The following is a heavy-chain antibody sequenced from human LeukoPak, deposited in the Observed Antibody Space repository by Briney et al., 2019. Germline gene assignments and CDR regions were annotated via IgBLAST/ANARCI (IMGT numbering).Heavy chain of an antibody. D-gene: IGHD2-15*01. J-gene: IGHJ4*02. CDR3: AIAPPAGSGGDYFDY. CDR2: ISAYNGNT. V-gene: IGHV1-18*01. CDR1: GYTFTSYG. Sequence: ASVKVSCKASGYTFTSYGISWVRQAPGQGLEWMGWISAYNGNTNYAQKLQGRVTMTTDTSTSTAYMELRSLRSDDTAVYYCAIAPPAGSGGDYFDYWGQGTLVTVSS.